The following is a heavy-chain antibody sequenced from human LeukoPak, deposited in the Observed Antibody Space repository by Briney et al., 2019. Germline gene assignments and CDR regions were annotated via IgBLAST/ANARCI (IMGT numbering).Heavy chain of an antibody. J-gene: IGHJ4*02. D-gene: IGHD5-24*01. CDR3: AKDAAYNPFDY. CDR2: IHYSGST. CDR1: GGSIGTHY. Sequence: PSETLSLTCTVSGGSIGTHYWSWIRQPPGKGLEWIGYIHYSGSTNYNRSLKSRVTISVDTSKNQFSLKLNSVTTADTAVYYCAKDAAYNPFDYWGQGTLVTVSS. V-gene: IGHV4-59*11.